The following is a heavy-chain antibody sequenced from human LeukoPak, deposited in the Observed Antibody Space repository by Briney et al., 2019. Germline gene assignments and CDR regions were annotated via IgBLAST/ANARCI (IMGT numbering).Heavy chain of an antibody. CDR2: INHSGST. Sequence: PSETLSLTCAVYGGSFSGYYWNWIRQPPGKGLEWIGEINHSGSTNYNPSLKSRVTISVDTSKNQFSLKLSSVTAADTAVYYCASQIVVVPAAMGGWFDPWGQGTLVTVSS. V-gene: IGHV4-34*01. CDR3: ASQIVVVPAAMGGWFDP. J-gene: IGHJ5*02. CDR1: GGSFSGYY. D-gene: IGHD2-2*01.